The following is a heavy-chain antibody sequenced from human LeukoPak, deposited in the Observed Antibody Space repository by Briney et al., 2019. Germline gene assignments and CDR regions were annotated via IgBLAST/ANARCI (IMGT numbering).Heavy chain of an antibody. V-gene: IGHV1-18*01. CDR3: ARGAQMATILYYFDY. CDR1: GYTFTTYV. Sequence: GASVTVSCKTSGYTFTTYVFNWVRQAPGQGLEWMGWISAYNGNTNYAQNLQGRVTMTTDTSTSTAYMELSSLRSEDTAVYYCARGAQMATILYYFDYWGQGTLVTVSS. D-gene: IGHD5-24*01. CDR2: ISAYNGNT. J-gene: IGHJ4*02.